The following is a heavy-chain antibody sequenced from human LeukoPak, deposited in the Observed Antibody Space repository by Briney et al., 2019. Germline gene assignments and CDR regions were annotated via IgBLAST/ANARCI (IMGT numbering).Heavy chain of an antibody. CDR3: TTPYDILTGYHS. CDR1: GFTFSNAW. D-gene: IGHD3-9*01. V-gene: IGHV3-15*01. Sequence: GGSLRLSCAASGFTFSNAWMSWVRQAPGKGLEWVGRIKSKTDGGTTDYAAPVKGRFTISRDDSNNTLYLQMNSLKTEDTAVYYCTTPYDILTGYHSWGQGPLVTVSS. J-gene: IGHJ5*02. CDR2: IKSKTDGGTT.